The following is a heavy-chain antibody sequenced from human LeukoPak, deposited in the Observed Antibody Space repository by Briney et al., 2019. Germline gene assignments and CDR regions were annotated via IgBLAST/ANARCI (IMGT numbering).Heavy chain of an antibody. D-gene: IGHD6-13*01. J-gene: IGHJ4*02. CDR3: ARDRFGIAALDY. CDR2: IKEDGNEI. CDR1: GFSFSSNC. Sequence: GGSLRLSCAVSGFSFSSNCMSWVRQAPGKGLEWVAKIKEDGNEIYYVDSVKGRFTISRDNTKNSLFLQMNSLRAEDTAVYYCARDRFGIAALDYWGQGTLVTVSS. V-gene: IGHV3-7*01.